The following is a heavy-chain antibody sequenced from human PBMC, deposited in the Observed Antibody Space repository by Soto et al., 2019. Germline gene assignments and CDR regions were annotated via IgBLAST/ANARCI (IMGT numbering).Heavy chain of an antibody. CDR3: ARVVYYGSGSYYAWLGAFDI. V-gene: IGHV3-66*01. J-gene: IGHJ3*02. CDR2: IYSGGST. Sequence: GGSLRLSCAASGFTVSSNYMSWVRQAPGKGLEWVSVIYSGGSTYYADSVKGRFTISRDNSENTLYLQMNSLRSEDTAVYYFARVVYYGSGSYYAWLGAFDIWGQGTMVTVSS. CDR1: GFTVSSNY. D-gene: IGHD3-10*01.